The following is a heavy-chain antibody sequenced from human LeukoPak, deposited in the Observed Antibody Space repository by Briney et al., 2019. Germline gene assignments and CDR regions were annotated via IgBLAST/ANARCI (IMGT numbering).Heavy chain of an antibody. D-gene: IGHD1-26*01. V-gene: IGHV4-39*01. J-gene: IGHJ4*02. CDR3: ATHERWAPAY. Sequence: SETLSLTCTVSGGSISSSSYYWGWIRQPPGKGLEWIGSIYYSGSTYYNPSLKSRVTISVDTSKNQFSPKLSSVTAADTAVYYCATHERWAPAYWGQGTLVTVSS. CDR2: IYYSGST. CDR1: GGSISSSSYY.